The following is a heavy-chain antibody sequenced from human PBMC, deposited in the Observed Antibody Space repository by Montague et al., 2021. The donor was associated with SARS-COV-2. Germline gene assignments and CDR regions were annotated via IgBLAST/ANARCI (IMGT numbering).Heavy chain of an antibody. J-gene: IGHJ6*02. V-gene: IGHV4-39*07. CDR1: GGSISSSSYY. CDR2: IYYSGST. CDR3: ARGAGRGSGYGKYYYYYYGMDV. D-gene: IGHD5-12*01. Sequence: SETLSLTCTVSGGSISSSSYYRGWIRQPPGKGLEWVGSIYYSGSTYYNPSLKSRVTISVDTSKNQFSLKLSSVTAADTAVYYCARGAGRGSGYGKYYYYYYGMDVWGQGTTVTVSS.